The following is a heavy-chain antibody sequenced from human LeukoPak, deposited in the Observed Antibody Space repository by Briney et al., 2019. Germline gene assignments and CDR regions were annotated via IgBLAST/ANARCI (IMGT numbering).Heavy chain of an antibody. CDR3: ARPAGGSGLDY. J-gene: IGHJ4*02. CDR1: GGSISGYY. Sequence: SETLSLTCTVSGGSISGYYWSWIRQPPGMGLKWIGNIYSGGSANYNPSLKSRVTISVDTSKNHFSLKMTSMTAADTAVYYCARPAGGSGLDYWGQGTLVTVSS. D-gene: IGHD6-19*01. CDR2: IYSGGSA. V-gene: IGHV4-59*01.